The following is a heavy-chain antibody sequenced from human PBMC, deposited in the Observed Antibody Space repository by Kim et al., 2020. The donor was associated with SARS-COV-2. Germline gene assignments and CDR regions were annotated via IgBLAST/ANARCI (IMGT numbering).Heavy chain of an antibody. J-gene: IGHJ4*02. CDR1: GFTFDGYA. D-gene: IGHD6-19*01. V-gene: IGHV3-43*02. CDR3: VRGQQWLIKN. CDR2: ISRDGGEI. Sequence: GGSLGLSCAASGFTFDGYAIHWVRQVPEKGLEWVALISRDGGEIKYADSVKGRFTISRDNSKKSVYLQMNSLRSEDTALYYCVRGQQWLIKNWGQGTQVTVSS.